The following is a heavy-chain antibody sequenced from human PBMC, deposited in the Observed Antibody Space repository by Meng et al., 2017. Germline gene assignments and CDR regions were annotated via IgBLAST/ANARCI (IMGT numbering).Heavy chain of an antibody. CDR2: IDPNNDHT. Sequence: VKKPVSYAKLSIKPSGTPLADYWIHLLRQAPGKGLEWMGRIDPNNDHTQYAQNFHGRVTMTSDTSISTVYMELNGLRSDDTAVYYCARDEDISAAGKLFGDYWGQGTLVTVSS. V-gene: IGHV1-2*06. CDR3: ARDEDISAAGKLFGDY. D-gene: IGHD6-13*01. CDR1: GTPLADYW. J-gene: IGHJ4*02.